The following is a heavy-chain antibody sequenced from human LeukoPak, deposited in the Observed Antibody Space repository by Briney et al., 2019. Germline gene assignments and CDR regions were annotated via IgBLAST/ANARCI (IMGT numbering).Heavy chain of an antibody. CDR2: IHSSGTA. CDR1: GGSISSGGYS. Sequence: SETLSLTCAVSGGSISSGGYSWNWIRQPPGKGLEWIGYIHSSGTAYYNPSLKSRVTISLDRSKYHFSLNLTSVTAADTAVYFCARETPLRYFDPWGQGTLVTVSS. D-gene: IGHD3-9*01. CDR3: ARETPLRYFDP. V-gene: IGHV4-30-2*01. J-gene: IGHJ5*02.